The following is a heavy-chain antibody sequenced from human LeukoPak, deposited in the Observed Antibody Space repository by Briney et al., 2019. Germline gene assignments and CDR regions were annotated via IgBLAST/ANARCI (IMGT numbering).Heavy chain of an antibody. CDR2: IGGGGSTT. CDR1: GLTFGNYG. V-gene: IGHV3-23*01. J-gene: IGHJ4*02. D-gene: IGHD3-10*01. CDR3: AEVESSYCRI. Sequence: GGSLRLSCVASGLTFGNYGMNWVRQAPGKRLEWVSSIGGGGSTTYYADSVRGRFTISRDNSKNSMYLQMSSLRAEDTAIYYCAEVESSYCRIWGQGTLVTVSS.